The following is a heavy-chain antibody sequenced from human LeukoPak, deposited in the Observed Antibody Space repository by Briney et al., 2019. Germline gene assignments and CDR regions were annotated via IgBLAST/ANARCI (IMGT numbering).Heavy chain of an antibody. CDR3: AKGRVGHSPGYYYGNDAFDI. D-gene: IGHD3-22*01. CDR1: GFTFSSYA. Sequence: GGSLRLSCAASGFTFSSYAMTWVRQAPGEGRGWGSTISGRGDIIYYAESVKGRFPISRDNPKNTLYLQMNSLRAEDTAVYYCAKGRVGHSPGYYYGNDAFDIWGQGTMVTVSS. V-gene: IGHV3-23*01. CDR2: ISGRGDII. J-gene: IGHJ3*02.